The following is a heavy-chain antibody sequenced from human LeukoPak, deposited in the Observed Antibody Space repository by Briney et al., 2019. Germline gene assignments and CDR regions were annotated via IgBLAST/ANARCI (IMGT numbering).Heavy chain of an antibody. CDR1: GGSISSSIYY. V-gene: IGHV4-61*02. CDR3: AGTYSSSFRDAFDI. Sequence: PSETLSLTCTVSGGSISSSIYYWGWIRQPAGKGLEWIGRIYTSGSTNYNPSLKSRVTMSVDTSKNQFSLKLSSVTAADTAVYYCAGTYSSSFRDAFDIWGQGTMVTVSS. J-gene: IGHJ3*02. D-gene: IGHD6-13*01. CDR2: IYTSGST.